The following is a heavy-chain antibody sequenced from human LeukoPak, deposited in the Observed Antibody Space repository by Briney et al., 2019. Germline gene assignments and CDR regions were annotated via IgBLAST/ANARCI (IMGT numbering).Heavy chain of an antibody. J-gene: IGHJ1*01. CDR3: TTNFSSGWYEEYFQH. V-gene: IGHV3-15*01. CDR1: GFTFSNAW. Sequence: GGSLRLSCAASGFTFSNAWMSWVRQAPGKGLEWVGRIKSKTDGGTTDYAAPVKGRFTISRYDSKNTLYLQMNSLKTEDTAVYYCTTNFSSGWYEEYFQHWGQGTLVTVSS. CDR2: IKSKTDGGTT. D-gene: IGHD6-19*01.